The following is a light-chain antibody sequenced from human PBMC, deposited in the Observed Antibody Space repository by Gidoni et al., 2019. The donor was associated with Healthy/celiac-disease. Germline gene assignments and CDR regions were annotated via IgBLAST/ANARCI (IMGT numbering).Light chain of an antibody. CDR2: ADN. J-gene: IGLJ2*01. V-gene: IGLV1-40*01. CDR3: QSYDSALRVV. CDR1: FSNIGAAYE. Sequence: QSVLTQPPSVSVAPGQRVTISCTGSFSNIGAAYEVSWYQQLPGTVPKLLIYADNKRPSGVPDRFSGSKSGTSASLTITGLQDDDEGDYYCQSYDSALRVVFGGGTKVTV.